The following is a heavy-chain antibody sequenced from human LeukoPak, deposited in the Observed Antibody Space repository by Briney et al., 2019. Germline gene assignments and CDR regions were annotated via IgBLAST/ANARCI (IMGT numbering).Heavy chain of an antibody. V-gene: IGHV4-38-2*01. Sequence: SETLSLTCAVSGYSISSGYCWGWIRQPPGKGLEWIGSIYHSGSTYYNPSLKSRVTISVDTSKNQFSLKLSSVTAADTAVYYCASVFYYDSSGYYYEGPLGYWGQGTLVTVSS. CDR3: ASVFYYDSSGYYYEGPLGY. D-gene: IGHD3-22*01. CDR1: GYSISSGYC. J-gene: IGHJ4*02. CDR2: IYHSGST.